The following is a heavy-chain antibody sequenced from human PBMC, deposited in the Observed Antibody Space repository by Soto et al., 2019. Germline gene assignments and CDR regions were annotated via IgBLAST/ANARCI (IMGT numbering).Heavy chain of an antibody. J-gene: IGHJ6*02. CDR2: IYPGDSDT. Sequence: PGESLKISCKGSGYRFTSYWIGWVRQMPGKGLEWMGIIYPGDSDTRYSPSFQGQVTISADKSISTAYLQWSSLKASDTAMYYCARQATNYYYGMDVWGQGTTVTVSS. V-gene: IGHV5-51*01. CDR1: GYRFTSYW. CDR3: ARQATNYYYGMDV. D-gene: IGHD1-26*01.